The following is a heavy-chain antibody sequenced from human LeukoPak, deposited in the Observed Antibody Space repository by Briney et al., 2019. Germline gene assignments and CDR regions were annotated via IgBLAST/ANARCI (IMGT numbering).Heavy chain of an antibody. CDR3: VREDTGYCSGGSCYFADY. CDR1: GYSFTNYW. CDR2: IFLGDSDS. V-gene: IGHV5-51*01. J-gene: IGHJ4*02. D-gene: IGHD2-15*01. Sequence: GESLKISCKGSGYSFTNYWIAWVRQMPGKGLEWMGIIFLGDSDSRYGPSFQGQVTISADKSISTAYLQWSSLKASDTAMYYCVREDTGYCSGGSCYFADYWGQGTLVTVSS.